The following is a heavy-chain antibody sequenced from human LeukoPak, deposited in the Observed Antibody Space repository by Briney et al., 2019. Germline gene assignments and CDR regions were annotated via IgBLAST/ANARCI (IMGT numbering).Heavy chain of an antibody. D-gene: IGHD1-26*01. V-gene: IGHV3-30*02. Sequence: GGSLRLSCAASGFTFSSYGMHWVRQAPGKGLEWVAFIRSDGSNKYYADSVKGRFTISRDNSKLYLQMNSLRAEDTAVYYCAKDKTFVGATIFDYWGQGTLVTVSS. CDR1: GFTFSSYG. J-gene: IGHJ4*02. CDR3: AKDKTFVGATIFDY. CDR2: IRSDGSNK.